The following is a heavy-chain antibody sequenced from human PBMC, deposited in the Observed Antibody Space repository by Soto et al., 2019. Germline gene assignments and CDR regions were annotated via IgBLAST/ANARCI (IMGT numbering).Heavy chain of an antibody. V-gene: IGHV6-1*01. Sequence: SQTLSLPCAISGDSVSSNSAAWNWIRQSPSRGLEWLGRTYYRSKWYNDYAVSVKSRITINPDTSKNQFSLQLNSVTPEDTAVYYCARGGYCSGGSCYDYWGQGTLVTVSS. CDR3: ARGGYCSGGSCYDY. CDR1: GDSVSSNSAA. CDR2: TYYRSKWYN. J-gene: IGHJ4*02. D-gene: IGHD2-15*01.